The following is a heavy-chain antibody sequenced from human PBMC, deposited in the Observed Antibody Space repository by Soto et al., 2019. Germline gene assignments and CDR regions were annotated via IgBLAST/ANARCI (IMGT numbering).Heavy chain of an antibody. V-gene: IGHV4-30-2*01. CDR3: ARGLGPLWFGELFQNYYYYGMDV. D-gene: IGHD3-10*01. Sequence: QLQLQESGSGLVKPSQTLSLTCAVSGGSISSGGYSWSWIRQPPGKGLEWIGYIYHSGSTYYNPSLKSRGTISVDGSKNQFSLKLSSVTAADTAVYYCARGLGPLWFGELFQNYYYYGMDVWGQGTTVTVSS. J-gene: IGHJ6*02. CDR2: IYHSGST. CDR1: GGSISSGGYS.